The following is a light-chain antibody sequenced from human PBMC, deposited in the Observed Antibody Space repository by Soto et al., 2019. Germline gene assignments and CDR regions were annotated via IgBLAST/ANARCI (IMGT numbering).Light chain of an antibody. V-gene: IGKV3-15*01. J-gene: IGKJ4*01. Sequence: EIVMTQSPATLSVSPGERATLSCRASQNINNNLAWYQQKPGQVPRLLIYHASTGATGIPARFSGSGSGTELTLTISSVQSEDFAVYYCQQYNDWPLTFGGGTKVVIK. CDR3: QQYNDWPLT. CDR2: HAS. CDR1: QNINNN.